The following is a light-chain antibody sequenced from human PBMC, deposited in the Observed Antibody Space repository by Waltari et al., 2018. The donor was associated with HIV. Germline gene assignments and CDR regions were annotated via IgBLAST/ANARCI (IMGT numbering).Light chain of an antibody. CDR1: QSVGSN. V-gene: IGKV3-15*01. CDR2: DAS. Sequence: VMTQSPATLSVSPGETVTLSCRASQSVGSNLVWYQQTLGQAPMLLFYDASIRATGVPARFSGSGSGTEFTLTISGLQSEDFAVYYCQQYSDRPRTFGQGTKVESK. J-gene: IGKJ1*01. CDR3: QQYSDRPRT.